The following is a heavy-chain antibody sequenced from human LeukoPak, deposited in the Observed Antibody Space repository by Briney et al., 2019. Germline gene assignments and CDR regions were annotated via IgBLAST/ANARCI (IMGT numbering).Heavy chain of an antibody. J-gene: IGHJ4*02. CDR3: ARSRRGYLGFDY. CDR1: GGSISSYY. Sequence: SETLSLTCTVSGGSISSYYWSWTRQPPGKGLEWIGYIYYSGSTNYNPSLKSRVTISVDTSKNQFSLKLSSVTAADTAVYYRARSRRGYLGFDYWGQGTLVTVSS. V-gene: IGHV4-59*08. CDR2: IYYSGST. D-gene: IGHD3-10*01.